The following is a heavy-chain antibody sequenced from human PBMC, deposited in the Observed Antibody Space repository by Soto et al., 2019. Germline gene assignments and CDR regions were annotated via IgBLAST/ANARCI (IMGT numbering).Heavy chain of an antibody. CDR1: GGSISSGGYY. D-gene: IGHD3-10*01. J-gene: IGHJ4*02. V-gene: IGHV4-31*03. CDR2: IYYSGST. CDR3: ARVNPRGPFSTMVRGVIISDY. Sequence: PSETLSLTCTVSGGSISSGGYYWSWIRQHPGKGLEWIGYIYYSGSTYYNPSLKSRVTISVDTSKNQFSLKLSSVTAADTAVYYCARVNPRGPFSTMVRGVIISDYWGQGTLVTVSS.